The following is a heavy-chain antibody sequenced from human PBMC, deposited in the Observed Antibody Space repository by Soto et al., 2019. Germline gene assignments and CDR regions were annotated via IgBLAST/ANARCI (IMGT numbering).Heavy chain of an antibody. CDR1: GYTFTTFG. CDR3: ATRSPAFDF. J-gene: IGHJ4*02. CDR2: INTDKGNT. V-gene: IGHV1-18*01. Sequence: QVQLVQSGHEVKKPGASVKDSCKTSGYTFTTFGISWLRQAPGQGLEWMGWINTDKGNTNYAQKFQGRVTMTTDTSTSTAYMELRSLRSDDTAVYYCATRSPAFDFWGQGTLVTVSS.